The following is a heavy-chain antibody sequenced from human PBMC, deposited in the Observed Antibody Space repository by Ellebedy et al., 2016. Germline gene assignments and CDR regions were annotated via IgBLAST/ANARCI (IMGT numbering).Heavy chain of an antibody. CDR2: ISNDGINK. CDR3: ARNYYDSSSDYYFEHY. Sequence: GGSLRLSCAASGFTFSSYAMHWVRRAPGKGLEWVTLISNDGINKYYADSVKGRFTISRDNSKNALYLQMNSLRPEDTAVYYCARNYYDSSSDYYFEHYWGQGTLVTVSS. CDR1: GFTFSSYA. D-gene: IGHD3-22*01. V-gene: IGHV3-30*03. J-gene: IGHJ4*02.